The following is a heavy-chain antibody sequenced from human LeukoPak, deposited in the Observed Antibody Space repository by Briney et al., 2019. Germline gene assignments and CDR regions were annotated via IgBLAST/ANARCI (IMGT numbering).Heavy chain of an antibody. CDR2: ISYDGSNK. D-gene: IGHD2-8*02. Sequence: GGSLRLSCAASGFTFSSYPMHWVRQAPGKGLEWVAVISYDGSNKYYADSVKGRFTISRDNSKNTLYLQMNSLRAEDTAVYYCARDKSVSSPGFDYWGQGTLVTVSS. CDR3: ARDKSVSSPGFDY. V-gene: IGHV3-30-3*01. J-gene: IGHJ4*02. CDR1: GFTFSSYP.